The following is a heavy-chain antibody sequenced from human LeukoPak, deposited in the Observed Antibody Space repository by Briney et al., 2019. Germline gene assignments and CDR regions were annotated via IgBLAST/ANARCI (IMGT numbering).Heavy chain of an antibody. D-gene: IGHD3-22*01. CDR2: IHYTGGT. CDR1: GGSISGYY. J-gene: IGHJ4*02. V-gene: IGHV4-34*01. Sequence: PSETLSLTRAVYGGSISGYYWSWIRQPPGKGLEWVGEIHYTGGTSYNPSLKSRVTISVDTSKNQFSLKLTSVTAADTAVYYCARSSGYMSYWGQGTLVTVSS. CDR3: ARSSGYMSY.